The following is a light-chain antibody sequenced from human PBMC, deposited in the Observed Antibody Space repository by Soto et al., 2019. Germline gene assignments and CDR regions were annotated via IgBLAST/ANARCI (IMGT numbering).Light chain of an antibody. J-gene: IGLJ3*02. Sequence: QSVLTQPASVSGSPGQSITISCTGTSSDVGSYNLVSWYQQHPGKAPKLMIYEGSKRPSGVSNRFSGSKSGNTASLTISGLQAEDEADYYCCSYAGSSTSWVFGGGTQLTDL. V-gene: IGLV2-23*01. CDR2: EGS. CDR1: SSDVGSYNL. CDR3: CSYAGSSTSWV.